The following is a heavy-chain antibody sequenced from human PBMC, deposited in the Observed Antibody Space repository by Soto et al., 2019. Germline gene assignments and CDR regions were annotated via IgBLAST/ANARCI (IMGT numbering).Heavy chain of an antibody. CDR2: ISSSSSTI. CDR1: GFTFSSYS. J-gene: IGHJ4*02. Sequence: EVQLVESGGGLVQPGGSLRLSCAASGFTFSSYSMNWVRQAPGKGLEWVSYISSSSSTIYYADSVKGRFTISRDNAKNSLYLQMNSLRAEDTAVYYCARDRGYCSSTSCYGDFDYWGQGTLVNVSS. CDR3: ARDRGYCSSTSCYGDFDY. V-gene: IGHV3-48*01. D-gene: IGHD2-2*03.